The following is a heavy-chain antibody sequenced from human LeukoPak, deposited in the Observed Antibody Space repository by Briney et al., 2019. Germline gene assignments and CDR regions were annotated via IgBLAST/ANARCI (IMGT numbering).Heavy chain of an antibody. CDR1: GFTFSSYW. J-gene: IGHJ4*02. V-gene: IGHV3-7*01. CDR2: IKQDGSEK. Sequence: GGSLRLSCAASGFTFSSYWMSWVRQAPGKGLEWVANIKQDGSEKYYVDSVKGRFTISRDNAKNSLYLQMNSLRAEDTAVYYCAREACSDGVCYFEYWGQGTLVTVSS. D-gene: IGHD2-15*01. CDR3: AREACSDGVCYFEY.